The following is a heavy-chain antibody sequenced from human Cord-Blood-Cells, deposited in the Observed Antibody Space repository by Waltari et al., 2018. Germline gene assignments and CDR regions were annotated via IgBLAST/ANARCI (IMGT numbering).Heavy chain of an antibody. D-gene: IGHD2-2*01. CDR2: IIPILGIA. J-gene: IGHJ6*03. CDR1: GGTFSSDA. V-gene: IGHV1-69*09. CDR3: ASQDLGYCSSTSCYGYMDV. Sequence: QVQLVQSGAEVKKPGPSVKVSCKASGGTFSSDAISWVRQAPGQGLEWMGRIIPILGIANYAQKFQGRVTITADKSTSTAYMELSSLRSEDTAVYYCASQDLGYCSSTSCYGYMDVWGKGTTVTVSS.